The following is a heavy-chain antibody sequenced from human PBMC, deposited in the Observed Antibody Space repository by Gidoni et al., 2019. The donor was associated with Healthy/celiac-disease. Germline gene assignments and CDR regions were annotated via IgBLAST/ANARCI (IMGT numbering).Heavy chain of an antibody. Sequence: EVQLVESGGGLVKPGGSLRLSCAASGFTFSSYSMNWVRQAPGKGLEWVSSISSSSSYIYYADSVKGRFTISRDNAKNSLYLQMNSLRAEDTAVYYCAREYDYGDYEAIGVGYWGQGTLVTVSS. CDR2: ISSSSSYI. V-gene: IGHV3-21*01. J-gene: IGHJ4*02. CDR3: AREYDYGDYEAIGVGY. D-gene: IGHD4-17*01. CDR1: GFTFSSYS.